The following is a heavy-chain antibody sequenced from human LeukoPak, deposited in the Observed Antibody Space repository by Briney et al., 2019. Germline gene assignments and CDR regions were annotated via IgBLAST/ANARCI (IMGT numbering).Heavy chain of an antibody. CDR1: GGSISSYY. J-gene: IGHJ6*02. CDR2: IYYSGRT. V-gene: IGHV4-59*01. CDR3: ARHRGVVPAASIYSYYGMYV. Sequence: SETLSLTCTVSGGSISSYYWRWVRQPPGKGLEWVGDIYYSGRTNYNPSLKRGVTISVATSNTQFSLKLSSVTAADTAVYYCARHRGVVPAASIYSYYGMYVWGQGTTVTVSS. D-gene: IGHD2-2*01.